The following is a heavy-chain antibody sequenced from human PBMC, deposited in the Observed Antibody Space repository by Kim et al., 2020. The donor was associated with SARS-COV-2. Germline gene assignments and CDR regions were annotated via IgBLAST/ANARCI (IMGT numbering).Heavy chain of an antibody. D-gene: IGHD3-16*01. V-gene: IGHV3-7*01. CDR2: VKLDGSEK. CDR3: AAISWFGFDL. CDR1: GFTFRHYW. J-gene: IGHJ3*01. Sequence: GGSLRLSCVTSGFTFRHYWMSWVRQAPGKGLEWVANVKLDGSEKDSADSVKGRFTISRDNAKNTLYLQMNSLRVEDTAVYYCAAISWFGFDLWGQGTMVT.